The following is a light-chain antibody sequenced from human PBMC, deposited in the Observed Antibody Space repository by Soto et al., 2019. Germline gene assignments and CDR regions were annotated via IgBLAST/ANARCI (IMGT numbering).Light chain of an antibody. V-gene: IGLV1-40*01. CDR3: QSYDPTLNVV. Sequence: QAVVTQPPSVSGAPGQTVTISCTGSNSNVGGGYDVYWYQQLPGSAPKLLIYANNNRPSGVPDRFSGSKSGTSASLAITGLQAEDEADYYCQSYDPTLNVVFGGGTKLTVL. CDR2: ANN. J-gene: IGLJ2*01. CDR1: NSNVGGGYD.